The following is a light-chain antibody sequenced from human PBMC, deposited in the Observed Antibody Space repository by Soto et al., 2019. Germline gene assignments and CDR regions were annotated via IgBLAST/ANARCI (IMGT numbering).Light chain of an antibody. CDR2: HVS. V-gene: IGLV2-14*03. Sequence: HCVLNRAASGSGVHCGVVSIFFTGTSGCVGAYNFFSWYQPHPGKAPKLILYHVSVRTAGVFISFFVSKCGNSASLTISGLHAEDEADYYCSSYAGSDTFVFGTGTKVTVL. CDR1: SGCVGAYNF. CDR3: SSYAGSDTFV. J-gene: IGLJ1*01.